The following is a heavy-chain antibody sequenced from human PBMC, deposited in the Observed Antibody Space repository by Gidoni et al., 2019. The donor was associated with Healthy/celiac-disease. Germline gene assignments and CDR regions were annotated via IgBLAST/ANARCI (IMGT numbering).Heavy chain of an antibody. J-gene: IGHJ5*02. D-gene: IGHD6-13*01. Sequence: QVQLVESGGGVVQPGRSLRLSCAVSGFSFSSYGMHWVRQAPGKGLEWVAVISYDGSNKYYADSVKGRFTISRDNSKNTLYLQMNSLRAEDTAVYYCAKVAIAAAYNWFDPWGQGTLVTVSS. V-gene: IGHV3-30*18. CDR1: GFSFSSYG. CDR2: ISYDGSNK. CDR3: AKVAIAAAYNWFDP.